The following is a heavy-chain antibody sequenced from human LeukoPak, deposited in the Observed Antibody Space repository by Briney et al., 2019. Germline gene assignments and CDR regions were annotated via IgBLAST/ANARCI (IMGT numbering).Heavy chain of an antibody. J-gene: IGHJ4*02. Sequence: GASVKVSCKASGYTVTRYGISWVRQAPGQGLEWMGWISAYNGNTNYAQKLQGRVTMTTDTSTSTAYMELRSLRSDDTAVYYCAREGERCSSTSCYSILNDYWGEGTLVTVSS. V-gene: IGHV1-18*04. CDR2: ISAYNGNT. CDR1: GYTVTRYG. D-gene: IGHD2-2*01. CDR3: AREGERCSSTSCYSILNDY.